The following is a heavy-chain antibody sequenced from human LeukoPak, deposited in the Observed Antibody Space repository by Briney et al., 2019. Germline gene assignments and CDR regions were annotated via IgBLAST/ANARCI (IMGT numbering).Heavy chain of an antibody. D-gene: IGHD1-26*01. J-gene: IGHJ3*02. CDR3: ARELLVYSGSYYVPWDPKRDAFDI. CDR1: GGSISSYY. CDR2: IYTSGST. V-gene: IGHV4-4*07. Sequence: SETLSLTCTVSGGSISSYYWSWIRQPAGKGLEWIGRIYTSGSTNYNPSLKSRVTMSVDTSKNQFSLKLSSVTAADTAVYYCARELLVYSGSYYVPWDPKRDAFDIWGQGTMVTVSS.